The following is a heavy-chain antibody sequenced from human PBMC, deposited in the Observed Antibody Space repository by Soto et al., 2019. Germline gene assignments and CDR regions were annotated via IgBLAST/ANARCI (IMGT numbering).Heavy chain of an antibody. V-gene: IGHV1-69*01. CDR1: GGTFSSYA. D-gene: IGHD3-22*01. CDR3: ARAQYYYDSSGYYYCLDY. J-gene: IGHJ4*02. CDR2: IIPIFGTA. Sequence: QVQLVQSGAEMKKPGSSVKVSCKASGGTFSSYAISWVRQAPGQGLEWMGGIIPIFGTANYAQKFQGRVTITADESTSTAYMELSSLRSKDTAAYYCARAQYYYDSSGYYYCLDYWGQGTLVTVSS.